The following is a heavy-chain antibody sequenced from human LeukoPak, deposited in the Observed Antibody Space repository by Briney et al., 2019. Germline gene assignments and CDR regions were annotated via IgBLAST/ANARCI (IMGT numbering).Heavy chain of an antibody. V-gene: IGHV4-61*02. CDR3: ARLRDNRFDP. Sequence: SQTLSLTCTVSGGSISSGSYYWSWIRQPAGKGLEWIGRIYTSGSTNYNPSLKSRVTISVDTSKNQFSLKLSSVTAADTAVYYCARLRDNRFDPWGQGTLVTVSS. CDR1: GGSISSGSYY. J-gene: IGHJ5*02. CDR2: IYTSGST.